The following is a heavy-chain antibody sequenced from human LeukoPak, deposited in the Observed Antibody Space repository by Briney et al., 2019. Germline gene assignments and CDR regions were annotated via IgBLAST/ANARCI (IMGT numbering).Heavy chain of an antibody. Sequence: GGSLRLSCAASGFTFSSYGMHWVRQAPGKGLEWVAFIRYDGSNKYYADSVKGRFTISRDNSKNTLYLQMKSLRAEDTAVYYCAIGGGYEAQYYYYYLDVWGKGTTVSISS. V-gene: IGHV3-30*02. CDR3: AIGGGYEAQYYYYYLDV. J-gene: IGHJ6*03. CDR2: IRYDGSNK. D-gene: IGHD5-12*01. CDR1: GFTFSSYG.